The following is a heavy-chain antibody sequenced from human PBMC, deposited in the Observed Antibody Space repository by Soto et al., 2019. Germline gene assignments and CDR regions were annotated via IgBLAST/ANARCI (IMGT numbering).Heavy chain of an antibody. Sequence: ASVKVSCKASGYTFTSYDINWVRQATGQGLEWRGWMNPNSGNTGYAQKFQGRVTMTRNTSISTAYMELSSLRSEDTAVYYCARVRVSYDFWSGTPWDYYYYMDVWGKGTTVTVSS. V-gene: IGHV1-8*01. D-gene: IGHD3-3*01. J-gene: IGHJ6*03. CDR2: MNPNSGNT. CDR3: ARVRVSYDFWSGTPWDYYYYMDV. CDR1: GYTFTSYD.